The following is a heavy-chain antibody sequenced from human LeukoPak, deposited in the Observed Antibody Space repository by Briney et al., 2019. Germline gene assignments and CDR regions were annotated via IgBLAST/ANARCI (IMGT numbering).Heavy chain of an antibody. CDR1: GYTFTGYY. CDR2: INPNSGGT. Sequence: ASVKVSCKASGYTFTGYYMHWVRQAPGQGLEWMGWINPNSGGTNYAQKFQGRVTMTRDTSISTAYMELSRLRSDDTAVYYCARGTLIGSSTSPRYYYYMDVWGKGTTVIVSS. J-gene: IGHJ6*03. CDR3: ARGTLIGSSTSPRYYYYMDV. V-gene: IGHV1-2*02. D-gene: IGHD2-2*01.